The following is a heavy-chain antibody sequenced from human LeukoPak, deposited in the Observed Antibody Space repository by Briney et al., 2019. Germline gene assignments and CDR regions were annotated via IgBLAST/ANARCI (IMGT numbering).Heavy chain of an antibody. J-gene: IGHJ6*03. D-gene: IGHD3-22*01. CDR2: ISGSGGRT. CDR1: GFSFSNYA. CDR3: AREGYYYDSSGYEYYYYYYMDV. Sequence: GGSLRLSCAASGFSFSNYAMNWVRQAPGKGLEWVSGISGSGGRTYYADSVKGRFSISRDNSKNTLYLQMNSLRAEDTAVYYCAREGYYYDSSGYEYYYYYYMDVWGKGTTVTVSS. V-gene: IGHV3-23*01.